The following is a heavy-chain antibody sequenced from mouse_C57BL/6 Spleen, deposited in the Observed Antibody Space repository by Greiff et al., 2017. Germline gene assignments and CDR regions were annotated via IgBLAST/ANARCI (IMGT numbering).Heavy chain of an antibody. Sequence: DVHLVQSGPSLVRPSPTLSLTCTVTGFSINSDCYWIWIRQLPGNKLEYIGNTFYSGITYYNPSLESRTYITRDTSKNQVSLKLSSVTTEDTATYYCAGEGVYYYGSSPDYAMAYWGQGTSVTVSS. D-gene: IGHD1-1*01. V-gene: IGHV3-3*01. CDR1: GFSINSDCY. CDR2: TFYSGIT. CDR3: AGEGVYYYGSSPDYAMAY. J-gene: IGHJ4*01.